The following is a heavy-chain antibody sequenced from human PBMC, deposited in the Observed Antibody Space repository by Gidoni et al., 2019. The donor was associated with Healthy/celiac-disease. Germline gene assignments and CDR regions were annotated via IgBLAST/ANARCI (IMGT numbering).Heavy chain of an antibody. V-gene: IGHV3-9*01. CDR3: AKDVGYSSGWGYFDY. Sequence: EVQLVESGGGLVQPGRSLRLSCAASGFTFDEYAMHWVRQAPGKGLEWVSGIGWNSGSIGYADSVKGRFPISSDNAKNSLYLQMYSLRSDDTSLYYCAKDVGYSSGWGYFDYWGQGTLVTVSS. CDR1: GFTFDEYA. CDR2: IGWNSGSI. D-gene: IGHD6-19*01. J-gene: IGHJ4*02.